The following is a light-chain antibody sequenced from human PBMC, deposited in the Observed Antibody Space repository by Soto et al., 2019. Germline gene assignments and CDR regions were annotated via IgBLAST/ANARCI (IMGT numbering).Light chain of an antibody. V-gene: IGKV3-20*01. Sequence: EVVLTQSPGPLYSSPGERATLSCRGSQSINNNYLAWYRQRPGQAPRLLIYGSSDRATGIPDRFSGSGSGTDFTLTISRLEPEDFAVYYCHQYGSSPPYTFGQGTKLEI. CDR1: QSINNNY. J-gene: IGKJ2*01. CDR3: HQYGSSPPYT. CDR2: GSS.